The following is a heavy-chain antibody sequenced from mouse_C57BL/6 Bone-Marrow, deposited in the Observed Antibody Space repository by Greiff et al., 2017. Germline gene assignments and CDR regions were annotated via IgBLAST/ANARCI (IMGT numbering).Heavy chain of an antibody. V-gene: IGHV3-6*01. D-gene: IGHD1-1*01. J-gene: IGHJ4*01. CDR3: ARDLRYYGFLYYYAMDY. Sequence: EVKVEASGPGLVKPSQSLSLTCSVTGYSITSGYYWNWIRQFPGNKLEWMGYISYDGSNNYNPSLKNRISITRDTSKNQFFLKLNSVTTEDTATYYCARDLRYYGFLYYYAMDYWGQGTSVTVSS. CDR2: ISYDGSN. CDR1: GYSITSGYY.